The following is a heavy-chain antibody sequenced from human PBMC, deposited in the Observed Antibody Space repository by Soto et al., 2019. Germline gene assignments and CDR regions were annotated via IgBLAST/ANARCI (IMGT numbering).Heavy chain of an antibody. Sequence: QVQLVESGGGVVQPGRSLRLSCAASGFTFSSYAMHWVRQAPGKGLEWVAVISYDGSNKYYADSVKGRFTISRDNSKNPLYLQINSLRAEDTAVYYCARAHGAVATLGEYWCQGSLVTVSS. CDR3: ARAHGAVATLGEY. J-gene: IGHJ4*02. CDR1: GFTFSSYA. D-gene: IGHD5-12*01. CDR2: ISYDGSNK. V-gene: IGHV3-30-3*01.